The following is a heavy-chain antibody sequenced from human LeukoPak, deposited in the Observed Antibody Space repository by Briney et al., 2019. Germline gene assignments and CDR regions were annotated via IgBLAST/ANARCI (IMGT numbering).Heavy chain of an antibody. D-gene: IGHD6-13*01. CDR1: GFTFSSYS. V-gene: IGHV3-48*04. CDR2: ISSSSSTI. Sequence: GGSLRLSCAASGFTFSSYSMNWVRQAPGKGLEWVSYISSSSSTIYYADSVKGRFTISRDNAKNSLYLQMNSLRAEDTAVYYCARDSPDSSSSYWGQGTLVTVSS. J-gene: IGHJ4*02. CDR3: ARDSPDSSSSY.